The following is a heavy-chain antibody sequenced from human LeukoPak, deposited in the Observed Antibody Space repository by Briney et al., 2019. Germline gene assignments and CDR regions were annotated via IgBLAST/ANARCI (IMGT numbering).Heavy chain of an antibody. CDR2: IYYSGST. J-gene: IGHJ4*02. Sequence: PSETLSLTCTVSGGSISSYYWSWIRQPPGKGLEWIGYIYYSGSTNYNPSLKSRVTISVDTSKNQFSLKLSSVTAADTAVYYCARGEQLVYYFDYWGQGTLVTVSS. CDR1: GGSISSYY. D-gene: IGHD6-13*01. V-gene: IGHV4-59*01. CDR3: ARGEQLVYYFDY.